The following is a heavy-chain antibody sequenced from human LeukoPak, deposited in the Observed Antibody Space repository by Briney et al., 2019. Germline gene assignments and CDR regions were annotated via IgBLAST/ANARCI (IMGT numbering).Heavy chain of an antibody. CDR1: GFTFSSYA. Sequence: QAGGSLRLSCAASGFTFSSYAMHWVRQAPGKGLEWVAVISYDGSNKYYADSVKGRFTISRDNSKNTLYLQMNSLRAEDTAVYYCARGSSTSLTSYGMGVWGQGTTVTVSS. D-gene: IGHD2-2*01. CDR3: ARGSSTSLTSYGMGV. J-gene: IGHJ6*02. CDR2: ISYDGSNK. V-gene: IGHV3-30-3*01.